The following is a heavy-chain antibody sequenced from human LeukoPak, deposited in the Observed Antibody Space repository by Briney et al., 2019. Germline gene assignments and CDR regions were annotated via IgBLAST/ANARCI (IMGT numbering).Heavy chain of an antibody. CDR1: GGSLSRGGYY. D-gene: IGHD5/OR15-5a*01. V-gene: IGHV4-31*03. CDR2: IYYSGST. CDR3: ARSSVVPYYFDY. J-gene: IGHJ4*02. Sequence: PSQTLSLTCTVSGGSLSRGGYYWGWGRQHPGRGVEWIRYIYYSGSTYYNPSLKSRVTISVDTSKNQFSLKLSSVTAADTAVYYCARSSVVPYYFDYWGQGTLVTVSS.